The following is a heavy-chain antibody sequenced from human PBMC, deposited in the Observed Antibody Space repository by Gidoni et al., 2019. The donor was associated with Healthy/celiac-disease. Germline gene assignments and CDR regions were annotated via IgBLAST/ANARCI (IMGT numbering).Heavy chain of an antibody. CDR1: GFTFDDYA. V-gene: IGHV3-9*01. Sequence: EVQLVESGGGLVQPGRSLSLSCSASGFTFDDYAMHWVRQAPGKGLDWVSGISWNSGSIGYADSVKGRFTSSRDNAKNSLYLQMNSLRAEDTALYYCAKDVGWLSGLPDYWGQGTLVTVSS. CDR2: ISWNSGSI. CDR3: AKDVGWLSGLPDY. D-gene: IGHD3-9*01. J-gene: IGHJ4*02.